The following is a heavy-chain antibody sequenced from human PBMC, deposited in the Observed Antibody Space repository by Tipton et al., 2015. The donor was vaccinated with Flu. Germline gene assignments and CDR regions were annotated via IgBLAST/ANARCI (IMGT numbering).Heavy chain of an antibody. CDR1: GFTFTNYW. D-gene: IGHD2-15*01. Sequence: LSLTCATSGFTFTNYWMHWVRQAPGKGLEWVANIKQDGSEKYYVDSVKGRFTISRDNGKNSLYLQMNSLRVEDTAVYYCASRGGGPDYWGQGTLVTVSS. CDR2: IKQDGSEK. V-gene: IGHV3-7*01. CDR3: ASRGGGPDY. J-gene: IGHJ4*02.